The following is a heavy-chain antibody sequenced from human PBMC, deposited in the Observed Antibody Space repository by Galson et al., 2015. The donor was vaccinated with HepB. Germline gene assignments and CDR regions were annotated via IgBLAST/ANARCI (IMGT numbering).Heavy chain of an antibody. CDR2: IYRGGYT. V-gene: IGHV4-30-2*01. CDR1: GGSISSGVYS. Sequence: LSLTCAVSGGSISSGVYSWSWIRQPPGKGLEWIGFIYRGGYTYYNPSLKSRVTISLDRSKNQFSLNLSSVTAADMAVYYCASAPAKNYLYWYFDLWGRGTLVTVSS. CDR3: ASAPAKNYLYWYFDL. J-gene: IGHJ2*01. D-gene: IGHD1-7*01.